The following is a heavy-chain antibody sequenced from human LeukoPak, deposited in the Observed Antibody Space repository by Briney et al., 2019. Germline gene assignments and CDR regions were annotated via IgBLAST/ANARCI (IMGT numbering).Heavy chain of an antibody. Sequence: SETLSLTCTVSGDSISSYYWSWIRQPPGKGLEWIGYIYYSGSTNYNPSLKSRVSISVDTSRNQFSLKLSSVTAADTAVYYCARYYYDSSGYYSWFDPWGQGTLVTVSS. CDR1: GDSISSYY. J-gene: IGHJ5*02. D-gene: IGHD3-22*01. CDR3: ARYYYDSSGYYSWFDP. CDR2: IYYSGST. V-gene: IGHV4-59*01.